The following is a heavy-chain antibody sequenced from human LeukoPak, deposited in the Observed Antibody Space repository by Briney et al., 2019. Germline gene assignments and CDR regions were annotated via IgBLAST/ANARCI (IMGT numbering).Heavy chain of an antibody. CDR1: GDSISSSGYY. CDR3: TGGRMGLWPFDY. V-gene: IGHV4-39*07. CDR2: IFYGGGI. Sequence: KPSETLSLTCIVSGDSISSSGYYWGWIRQSPGKGLEWIGSIFYGGGIYYNPSLKSRVTISIDTSIKQFSLRLSSVTAADTAMYYCTGGRMGLWPFDYWGQGTLVSVSS. J-gene: IGHJ4*02. D-gene: IGHD2-8*01.